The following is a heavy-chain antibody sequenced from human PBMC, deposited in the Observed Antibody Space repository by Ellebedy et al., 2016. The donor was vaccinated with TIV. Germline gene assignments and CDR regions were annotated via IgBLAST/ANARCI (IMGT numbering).Heavy chain of an antibody. V-gene: IGHV1-46*04. D-gene: IGHD3-10*01. J-gene: IGHJ4*02. CDR1: GYTFTSYY. CDR2: INPSGGST. CDR3: ARGSGSGTSYVLDY. Sequence: ASVKVSCKASGYTFTSYYMHWVRQAPGQGLEWMGIINPSGGSTSYADSVKGRFTISRDNAKNTLYLQMNSLRAGDTAVYYCARGSGSGTSYVLDYWGQGTLVTVSS.